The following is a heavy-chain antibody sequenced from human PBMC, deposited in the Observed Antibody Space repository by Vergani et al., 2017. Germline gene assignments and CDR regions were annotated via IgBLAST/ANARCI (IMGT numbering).Heavy chain of an antibody. D-gene: IGHD1-1*01. J-gene: IGHJ6*03. CDR1: GFPFSDSG. CDR3: ARDFLTRVTTLDYYYMGV. V-gene: IGHV3-30*03. Sequence: QVHLVESGGGVVQPGRSLRLSCSAAGFPFSDSGVHWVRQAPGKGLEWVSVISYDGNKKNYADSVKGRFTISRDNSKNTLYLEMNALRAEDTAVYYCARDFLTRVTTLDYYYMGVWGKGTTVTVSS. CDR2: ISYDGNKK.